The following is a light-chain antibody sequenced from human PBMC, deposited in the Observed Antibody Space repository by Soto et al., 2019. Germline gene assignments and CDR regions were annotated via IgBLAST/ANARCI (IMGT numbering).Light chain of an antibody. V-gene: IGKV1-5*03. CDR1: QSISSW. CDR3: QQYNSYSYT. Sequence: DIQMTQCPSTLSAAVGDRVTITCRASQSISSWLAWYQQKPGKAPKLLIYKASSLESGVPSRFSGSGSGTEFTLTISSLQPDDFATYYCQQYNSYSYTFGQGTKVDIK. CDR2: KAS. J-gene: IGKJ2*01.